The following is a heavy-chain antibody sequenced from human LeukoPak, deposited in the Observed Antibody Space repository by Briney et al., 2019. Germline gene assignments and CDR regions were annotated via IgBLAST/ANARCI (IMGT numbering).Heavy chain of an antibody. Sequence: ASVKVSCKASGYTSTGYYMHWVRQAPGQGLEWMGWINPNSGGTNYAQKFQGRVTMTRDTSISTAYMELSRLRSDDTAVYYCARDAMVTRPFDYWGQGTLVTVSS. CDR3: ARDAMVTRPFDY. D-gene: IGHD2-21*02. V-gene: IGHV1-2*02. CDR2: INPNSGGT. CDR1: GYTSTGYY. J-gene: IGHJ4*02.